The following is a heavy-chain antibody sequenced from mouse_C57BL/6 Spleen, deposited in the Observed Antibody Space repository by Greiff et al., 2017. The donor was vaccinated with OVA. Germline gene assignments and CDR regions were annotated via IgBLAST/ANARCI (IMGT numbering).Heavy chain of an antibody. J-gene: IGHJ3*01. CDR1: GYTFTDYE. CDR3: TRGRLTTSFAY. D-gene: IGHD1-1*01. V-gene: IGHV1-15*01. CDR2: IDPETGGT. Sequence: ESGAELVRPGASVTLSCKASGYTFTDYEMHWVKQTPVHGLEWIGAIDPETGGTAYNQKFKGKAILTADKSSSTAYMELRSLTSEDSAVYYCTRGRLTTSFAYWGQGTLVTVSA.